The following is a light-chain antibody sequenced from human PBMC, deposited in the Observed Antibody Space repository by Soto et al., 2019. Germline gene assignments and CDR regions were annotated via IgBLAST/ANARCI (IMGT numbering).Light chain of an antibody. CDR3: QQHNDWPRLT. V-gene: IGKV3-15*01. Sequence: EIVFTQGPGTLSLSPGERATISCRASQSVNSNYLAWYQQKPGQSPRLIIYGASTRATGIPARFSGSGSETEFTLTISSLQSEDFAVYDGQQHNDWPRLTFGGGTKVDIK. J-gene: IGKJ4*01. CDR1: QSVNSN. CDR2: GAS.